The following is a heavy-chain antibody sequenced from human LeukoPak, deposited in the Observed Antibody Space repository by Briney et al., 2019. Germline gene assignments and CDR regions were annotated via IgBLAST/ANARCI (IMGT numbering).Heavy chain of an antibody. CDR2: ISAYNGNT. J-gene: IGHJ3*02. CDR1: GYTFMSYG. V-gene: IGHV1-18*01. Sequence: ASVKVSCKASGYTFMSYGISWVRQAPGQGLEWMGWISAYNGNTNYAQKLQGRVTMTTDTSTSTAYMELRSLRSDDTAVYYCARDESYRTYYDFWSGPYDAFDIWGQGTMVTVSS. D-gene: IGHD3-3*01. CDR3: ARDESYRTYYDFWSGPYDAFDI.